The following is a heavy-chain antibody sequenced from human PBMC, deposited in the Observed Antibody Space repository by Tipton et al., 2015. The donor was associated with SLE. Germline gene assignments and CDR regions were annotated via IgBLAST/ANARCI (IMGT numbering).Heavy chain of an antibody. CDR1: GGSISSVGYF. J-gene: IGHJ6*02. CDR2: IYYSGNT. Sequence: TLSLTCTVSGGSISSVGYFWSWIRQHPGKGLEWIGYIYYSGNTYYNPSLKSRVTISVDTSTAKFSLKLTSVTAADTGVYYCARTSYHYYYAFDVWGQGTTVTFSS. CDR3: ARTSYHYYYAFDV. V-gene: IGHV4-30-4*01. D-gene: IGHD2-2*01.